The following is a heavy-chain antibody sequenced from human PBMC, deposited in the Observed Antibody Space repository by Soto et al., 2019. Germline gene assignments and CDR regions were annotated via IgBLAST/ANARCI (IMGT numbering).Heavy chain of an antibody. CDR1: GFTFSSYA. Sequence: GGSLRLSCAASGFTFSSYAMHWVRQAPGKGLEWVAVISYDENNKDYADSVKGRFTISRDNSKTTLFLQMNSLRAEDTAIYYCARDRRPYNWFDPWGQGTLVTVSS. CDR3: ARDRRPYNWFDP. J-gene: IGHJ5*02. V-gene: IGHV3-30-3*01. CDR2: ISYDENNK.